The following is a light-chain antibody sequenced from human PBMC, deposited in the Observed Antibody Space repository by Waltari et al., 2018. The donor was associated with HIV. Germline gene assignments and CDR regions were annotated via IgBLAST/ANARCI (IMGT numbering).Light chain of an antibody. V-gene: IGLV2-11*01. CDR3: CSYSGSGTLYV. CDR1: SSDVGGYTF. CDR2: VVT. J-gene: IGLJ1*01. Sequence: QSALTQPRSVSGSPGQSVTISCTGTSSDVGGYTFVYWYQHHPGKAPKLVISVVTKRPSGVPARLSCAKSGNTASRTISGLQAEDEAYYYCCSYSGSGTLYVFGTGTEVTVL.